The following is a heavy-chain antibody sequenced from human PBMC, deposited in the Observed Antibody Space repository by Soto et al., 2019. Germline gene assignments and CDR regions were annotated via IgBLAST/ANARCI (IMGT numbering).Heavy chain of an antibody. CDR1: GFTFSSYA. CDR3: AKDRYRGIPPYWFDP. V-gene: IGHV3-23*01. D-gene: IGHD1-26*01. Sequence: EVQLLESGGDLIQPGGSLRLSCAVSGFTFSSYAMSWVRQAPGEGLEWVSTISGSGDSTYYADSVRGRFTISRDNSKSTLFLQMNPLRAEDTAVYYSAKDRYRGIPPYWFDPWGQGTLVTVSS. J-gene: IGHJ5*02. CDR2: ISGSGDST.